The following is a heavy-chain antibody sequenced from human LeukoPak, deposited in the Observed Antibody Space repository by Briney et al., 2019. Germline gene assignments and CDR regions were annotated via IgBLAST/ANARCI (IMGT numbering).Heavy chain of an antibody. J-gene: IGHJ4*02. Sequence: GRSLRLSCAASGFTFSNYAISWVRQAPGKGLEWVSAISDSGRNTYYADSVKGRFTISRDNSKSTLFLQMNSLRAEDTAVYYCAKDTKHSYSSGWYDSYWGQGTLVTVSS. V-gene: IGHV3-23*01. D-gene: IGHD6-19*01. CDR1: GFTFSNYA. CDR3: AKDTKHSYSSGWYDSY. CDR2: ISDSGRNT.